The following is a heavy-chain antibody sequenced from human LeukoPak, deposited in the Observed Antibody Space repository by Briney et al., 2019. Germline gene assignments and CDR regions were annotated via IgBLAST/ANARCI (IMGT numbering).Heavy chain of an antibody. CDR3: ARGGDYVWGSYRFVDY. J-gene: IGHJ4*02. CDR1: GFTFSSYA. CDR2: ISYDGSNK. V-gene: IGHV3-30*04. Sequence: GRSLRLSCAASGFTFSSYAMHWVRQAPGKGLEWVAVISYDGSNKYYADSVKGRFTISRDNPKNTLYLQMNSLRAEDTAVYYCARGGDYVWGSYRFVDYWGQGTLVTVSS. D-gene: IGHD3-16*02.